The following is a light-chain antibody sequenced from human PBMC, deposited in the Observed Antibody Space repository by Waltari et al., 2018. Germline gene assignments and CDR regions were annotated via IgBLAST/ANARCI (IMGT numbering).Light chain of an antibody. Sequence: RPVASGSPGESVTLPCTGTSSDVGSDYNYVYWYQQHPGKAPKLIIHEVRTRPSGFPDRFSCSKSGNTASLTVSGLQAEDEADYYCSSYAGSNTDVFGTGTRVTV. CDR1: SSDVGSDYNY. CDR3: SSYAGSNTDV. CDR2: EVR. J-gene: IGLJ1*01. V-gene: IGLV2-8*01.